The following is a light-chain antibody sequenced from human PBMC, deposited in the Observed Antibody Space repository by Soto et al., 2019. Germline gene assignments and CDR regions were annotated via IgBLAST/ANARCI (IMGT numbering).Light chain of an antibody. J-gene: IGLJ2*01. Sequence: QSVLTQPPSVSAAPGQKVTLSCSGSSSNIGSNVVSWYQQVPGTAPRLLTYDDTKRASGIPDRFSGSKSGSSATLGITGLQTGDEADYYCGTWDNSLSVVVFGGGTKLTVL. CDR1: SSNIGSNV. CDR2: DDT. V-gene: IGLV1-51*02. CDR3: GTWDNSLSVVV.